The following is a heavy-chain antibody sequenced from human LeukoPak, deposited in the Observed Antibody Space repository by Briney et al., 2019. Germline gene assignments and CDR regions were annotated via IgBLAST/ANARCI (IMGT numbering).Heavy chain of an antibody. CDR1: GFTSDDDT. D-gene: IGHD3-3*01. CDR2: ITWTIHRT. V-gene: IGHV3-43*01. CDR3: ASEVGYRSLGY. Sequence: GGSLRLSCAPSGFTSDDDTMHWVRQTPGTGLEWVSFITWTIHRTHYADSVKGRFTVSRDNSKDSLYLQMNSLRTEDTGLYHCASEVGYRSLGYLGQGTLVTVSS. J-gene: IGHJ4*02.